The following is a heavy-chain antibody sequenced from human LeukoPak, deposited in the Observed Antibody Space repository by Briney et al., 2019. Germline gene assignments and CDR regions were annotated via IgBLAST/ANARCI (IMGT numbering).Heavy chain of an antibody. V-gene: IGHV3-11*01. Sequence: GGSLRLSCAASGFTFSDYYMSWIRQAPGKGLEWVSYISSSGTTYYAGSVKGRFTISRDNSKNTLFLQMNSLRVEDTAIYYCAKDRAWVGEYDAFDIWGPGTMVTVSS. J-gene: IGHJ3*02. CDR1: GFTFSDYY. CDR2: ISSSGTT. D-gene: IGHD3-10*01. CDR3: AKDRAWVGEYDAFDI.